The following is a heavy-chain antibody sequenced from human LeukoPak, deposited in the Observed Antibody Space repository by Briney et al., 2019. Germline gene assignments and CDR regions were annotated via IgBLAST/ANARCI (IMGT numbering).Heavy chain of an antibody. CDR1: GGSISSSNW. Sequence: SETLSLTCAVSGGSISSSNWWSWVRQPPGKGLEWIGEIYHSGSTNYNPSFKSRVTISVDKSKNQFSLKLSSVTAADTAVYYCARDSVTVGARAAFDIWGQGTMVTVSS. J-gene: IGHJ3*02. V-gene: IGHV4-4*02. CDR2: IYHSGST. CDR3: ARDSVTVGARAAFDI. D-gene: IGHD1-26*01.